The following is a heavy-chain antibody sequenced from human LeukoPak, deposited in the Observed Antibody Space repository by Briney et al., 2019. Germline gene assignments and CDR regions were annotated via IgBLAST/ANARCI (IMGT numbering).Heavy chain of an antibody. V-gene: IGHV1-18*01. CDR2: ISAYNGNT. Sequence: VASAKVSCKASGYTFTSYGISWVRQAPGQGLEWMGWISAYNGNTNYAQKLQGRVTMTRDTSTSTVYMELSSLRSEDTTVYYCARVPPGPMAAADYWYFDLWGRGTLVTVSS. D-gene: IGHD6-13*01. CDR1: GYTFTSYG. J-gene: IGHJ2*01. CDR3: ARVPPGPMAAADYWYFDL.